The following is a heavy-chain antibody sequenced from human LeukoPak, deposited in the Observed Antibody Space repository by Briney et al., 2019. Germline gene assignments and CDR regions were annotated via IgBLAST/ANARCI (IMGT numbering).Heavy chain of an antibody. Sequence: ASVKVSCKASGYTFTSYDINWVRQATGQGLEWMGWMNPNSGNTGYAQKFQGRVTMTRNTSISTAYMELSSLRAEDTAVYYCARDYRDYYNSSSSPRDWGQGTLVAVSS. D-gene: IGHD3-22*01. CDR1: GYTFTSYD. J-gene: IGHJ4*02. CDR2: MNPNSGNT. CDR3: ARDYRDYYNSSSSPRD. V-gene: IGHV1-8*01.